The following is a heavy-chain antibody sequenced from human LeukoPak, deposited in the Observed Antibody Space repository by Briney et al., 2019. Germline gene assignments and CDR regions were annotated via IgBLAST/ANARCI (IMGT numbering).Heavy chain of an antibody. J-gene: IGHJ4*02. V-gene: IGHV3-23*01. CDR3: AKLLSASGWHNFPFDY. CDR1: GFTFSSYA. CDR2: ISGSGGST. D-gene: IGHD6-19*01. Sequence: GGSLRLSCAASGFTFSSYAMSWVRQAPGKGLEWVSAISGSGGSTYYADSVKGRFTISRDNSKNTLYLQMNSLRAEDTAVYYCAKLLSASGWHNFPFDYWGQGTLVTVSS.